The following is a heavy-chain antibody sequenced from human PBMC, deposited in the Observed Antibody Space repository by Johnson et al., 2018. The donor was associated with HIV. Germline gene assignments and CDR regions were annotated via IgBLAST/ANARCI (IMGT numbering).Heavy chain of an antibody. Sequence: QMQLVESGGGVVQPGKSLRLSCTASGFTFRSYAMHWVRQAPGKGLEWVALISYDGSNQYYADSVKGRFTISRDNSKNTLYLQVNSLTSEDTAVYYCATSGLTLGSSSSHGFDIWGQGTMVTVSS. CDR2: ISYDGSNQ. J-gene: IGHJ3*02. CDR1: GFTFRSYA. CDR3: ATSGLTLGSSSSHGFDI. V-gene: IGHV3-30*03. D-gene: IGHD6-6*01.